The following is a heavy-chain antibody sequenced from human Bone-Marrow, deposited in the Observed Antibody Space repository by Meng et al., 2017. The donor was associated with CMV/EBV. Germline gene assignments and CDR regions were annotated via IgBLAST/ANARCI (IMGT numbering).Heavy chain of an antibody. V-gene: IGHV1-58*01. CDR3: AAGDNSSGAVRWSAFDI. CDR1: GFTFTSSA. D-gene: IGHD6-19*01. Sequence: SVKVSCKASGFTFTSSAVQWVRQARGQRLERIGRIVVGSGNTNYAQKFQERVTITRDMSTSTAYMELSSLRSEDTAVYYCAAGDNSSGAVRWSAFDIWGQGTMVTVSS. J-gene: IGHJ3*02. CDR2: IVVGSGNT.